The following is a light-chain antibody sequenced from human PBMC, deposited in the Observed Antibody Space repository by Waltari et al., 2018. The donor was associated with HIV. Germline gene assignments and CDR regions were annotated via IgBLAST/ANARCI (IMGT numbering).Light chain of an antibody. Sequence: QSVLTQSPSVSEAPSQRVTISCSGSSPNIGNNAVNWYQQVPGKAPKLLIYYDDLLSSGVSDRFSGSKSGTSASLAIRGLQPEDEADYFCAAWDDSLNGYVFGSGTKVIV. J-gene: IGLJ1*01. CDR2: YDD. V-gene: IGLV1-36*01. CDR1: SPNIGNNA. CDR3: AAWDDSLNGYV.